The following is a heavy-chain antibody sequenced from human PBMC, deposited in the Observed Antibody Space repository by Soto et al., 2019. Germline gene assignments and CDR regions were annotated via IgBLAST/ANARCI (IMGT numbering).Heavy chain of an antibody. D-gene: IGHD3-3*01. Sequence: SDTLSLTCTVSGSSISSSSYYWGWIRQPPGKGLEWIGSIYYSGSTYYNPSLKSRVTISVDTSKNQFSLKLSSVTAADTAVYYCARRSDFWSGYYFYYYGMDVWGQGTTVTVSS. CDR2: IYYSGST. CDR1: GSSISSSSYY. CDR3: ARRSDFWSGYYFYYYGMDV. V-gene: IGHV4-39*01. J-gene: IGHJ6*02.